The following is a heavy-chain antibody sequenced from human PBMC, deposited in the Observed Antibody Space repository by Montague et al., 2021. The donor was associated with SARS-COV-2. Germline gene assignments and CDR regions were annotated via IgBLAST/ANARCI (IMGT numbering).Heavy chain of an antibody. D-gene: IGHD4-11*01. CDR1: GFTFSSYA. CDR3: ARARFDSNTYYYYGMDV. CDR2: ISYDGSNK. Sequence: SLRLSCAASGFTFSSYAMHWVRQAPGKGLEWVASISYDGSNKYYADSVKGRFTISRDNSKNTLYLQMNSLRAEDTAVYYCARARFDSNTYYYYGMDVWGQGTTVTVPS. V-gene: IGHV3-30-3*01. J-gene: IGHJ6*02.